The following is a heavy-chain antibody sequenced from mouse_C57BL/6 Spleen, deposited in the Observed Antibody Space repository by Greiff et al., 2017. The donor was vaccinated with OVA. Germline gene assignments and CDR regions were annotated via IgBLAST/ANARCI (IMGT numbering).Heavy chain of an antibody. D-gene: IGHD1-1*01. J-gene: IGHJ1*03. V-gene: IGHV3-6*01. Sequence: VQLQQSGPGLVKPSQSLSLTCSVTGYSITSGYYWNWIRQFPGNKLEWMGYISYDGSNNYNPSLKNRISITRDTSKNQFFLKLNSVTTEDTATYYCARDPITTVVAPFDVWGTGTTVTVSS. CDR1: GYSITSGYY. CDR2: ISYDGSN. CDR3: ARDPITTVVAPFDV.